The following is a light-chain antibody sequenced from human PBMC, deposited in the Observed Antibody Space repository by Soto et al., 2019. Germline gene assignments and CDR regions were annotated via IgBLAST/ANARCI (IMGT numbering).Light chain of an antibody. Sequence: DIQMTQSPSSLSASVGDRVTITCRASQSISSYLNWYQQKPGKAPKLLIYAASSLQSGAPSRFSGSGSGTDFTFTISSLQPEDFASYYCQQRYSTPALTFGGGTKVEIK. V-gene: IGKV1-39*01. J-gene: IGKJ4*02. CDR3: QQRYSTPALT. CDR2: AAS. CDR1: QSISSY.